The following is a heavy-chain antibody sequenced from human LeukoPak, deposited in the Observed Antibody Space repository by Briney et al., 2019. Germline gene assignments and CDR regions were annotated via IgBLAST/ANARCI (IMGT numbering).Heavy chain of an antibody. CDR3: ARSVAAAGSGDY. CDR2: INQDGTEK. Sequence: GGSLRLSCAASGFTFTTYWMSWVRQLPGKGLEWVANINQDGTEKYYVDSVKGRFTISRDNAKNSLYLQMNSLRAEDTAVYYCARSVAAAGSGDYWGQGTLVTVSS. CDR1: GFTFTTYW. V-gene: IGHV3-7*01. D-gene: IGHD6-13*01. J-gene: IGHJ4*02.